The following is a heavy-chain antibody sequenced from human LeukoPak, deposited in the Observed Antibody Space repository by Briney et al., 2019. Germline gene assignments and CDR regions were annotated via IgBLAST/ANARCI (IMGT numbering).Heavy chain of an antibody. CDR2: IYYSGST. Sequence: SETLSLTCTVSGGSISSYYWSWIRQPPGKGLEWIGYIYYSGSTNYNPSLKSRVTISVDTSKNQFSLKLSSVTAADTAVYYCARVSLGYCSSTSCYQFDYWGQGTLVTVSS. D-gene: IGHD2-2*01. CDR1: GGSISSYY. J-gene: IGHJ4*02. V-gene: IGHV4-59*01. CDR3: ARVSLGYCSSTSCYQFDY.